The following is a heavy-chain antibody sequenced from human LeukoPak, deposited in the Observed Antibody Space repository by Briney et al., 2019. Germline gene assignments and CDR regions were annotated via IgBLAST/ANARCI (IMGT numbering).Heavy chain of an antibody. CDR2: IIPIFGTA. D-gene: IGHD5-18*01. Sequence: SVKVSCKASGGTFSSYAISWVRQAPGQGLEWMGGIIPIFGTANYAQKFQGRVTITADKSTSTAYMDLSSLRSEDTAVYYCARGMRECSYGYLDYWGQGTLVTVSS. CDR1: GGTFSSYA. V-gene: IGHV1-69*06. J-gene: IGHJ4*02. CDR3: ARGMRECSYGYLDY.